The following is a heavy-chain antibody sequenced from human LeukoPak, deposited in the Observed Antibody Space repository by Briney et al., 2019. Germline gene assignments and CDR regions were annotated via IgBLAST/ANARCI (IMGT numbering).Heavy chain of an antibody. CDR3: AKPEGNFWSGFDY. V-gene: IGHV3-33*06. D-gene: IGHD3-3*01. CDR1: GFTFSDYG. J-gene: IGHJ4*02. Sequence: GMSLRLXCTASGFTFSDYGMHWVRQAPGKALEWVAVIWYDGKNKYYADSVKGRFTISRDNSKNTMYLQLNSLRVEDTAVYYCAKPEGNFWSGFDYWGQGTLVTVSS. CDR2: IWYDGKNK.